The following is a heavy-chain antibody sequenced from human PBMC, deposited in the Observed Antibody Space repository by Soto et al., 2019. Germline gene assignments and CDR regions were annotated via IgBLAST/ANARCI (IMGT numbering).Heavy chain of an antibody. V-gene: IGHV4-39*01. CDR1: GDSISDSTYY. D-gene: IGHD2-21*01. J-gene: IGHJ3*01. CDR2: IYYDGTT. Sequence: SETLSLTCTVSGDSISDSTYYWGWVRQSPGQGLEWFGSIYYDGTTFYNPSLKSRLTISVDTSKNQFSLKLSSVSAADTALYYWARHGGNSPIHVWGQGTMVTVSS. CDR3: ARHGGNSPIHV.